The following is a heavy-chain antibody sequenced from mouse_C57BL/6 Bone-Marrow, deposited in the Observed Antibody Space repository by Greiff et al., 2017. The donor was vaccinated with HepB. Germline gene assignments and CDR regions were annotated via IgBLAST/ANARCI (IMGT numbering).Heavy chain of an antibody. V-gene: IGHV5-12*01. CDR3: ARQHYYGSTQENYFDY. D-gene: IGHD1-1*01. J-gene: IGHJ2*01. CDR2: ISNGGGST. Sequence: DVMLVESGGGLVQPGGSLKLSCAASGFTFSDYYMYWVRQTPEKRLEWVAYISNGGGSTYYPDTVKGRFTISRDNAKNTLYLQMSRLKSEDTAMYYCARQHYYGSTQENYFDYWGQGTTLTVSS. CDR1: GFTFSDYY.